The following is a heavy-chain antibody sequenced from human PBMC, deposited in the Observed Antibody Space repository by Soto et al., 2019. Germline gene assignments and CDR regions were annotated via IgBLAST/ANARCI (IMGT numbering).Heavy chain of an antibody. CDR2: ISYDGSNK. CDR3: AKGVVTAISYYYYGMDV. V-gene: IGHV3-30*18. D-gene: IGHD2-21*02. CDR1: GFTFSSYG. Sequence: QVQLVESGGGVVQPGRSLRLSCAASGFTFSSYGMHWVRQAPGKGLEWVAVISYDGSNKYYADSVKGRFTISRDNSKNTLYLQMNSLRAEDTAVYYCAKGVVTAISYYYYGMDVWGQGTTVTVSS. J-gene: IGHJ6*02.